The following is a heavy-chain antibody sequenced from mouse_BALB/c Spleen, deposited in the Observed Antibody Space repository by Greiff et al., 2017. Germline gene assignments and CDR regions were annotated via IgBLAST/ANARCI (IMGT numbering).Heavy chain of an antibody. D-gene: IGHD1-1*01. CDR3: ARDPSYYYGSSYGYAMDY. V-gene: IGHV2-9*02. Sequence: VKLMESGPGLVAPSQSLSITCTVSGFSLTSYGVHWVRQPPGKGLEWLGVIWAGGSTNYNSALMSRLSISKDNSKSQVFLKMNSLQTDDTAMYYCARDPSYYYGSSYGYAMDYWGQGTSVTVSS. CDR2: IWAGGST. CDR1: GFSLTSYG. J-gene: IGHJ4*01.